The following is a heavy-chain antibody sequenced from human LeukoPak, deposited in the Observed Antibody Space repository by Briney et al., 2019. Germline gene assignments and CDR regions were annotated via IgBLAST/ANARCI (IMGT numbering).Heavy chain of an antibody. Sequence: ASVKVSCTVSGYTLTELSVHWVRQAPGKGLEWMGGFDPEDGETIYAQKFQGRVTMTEDTSTDTAYMELSSLRSEDTAVYYCATVDRTMVTSFDYWGQGTLVTVSS. CDR2: FDPEDGET. CDR1: GYTLTELS. J-gene: IGHJ4*02. CDR3: ATVDRTMVTSFDY. D-gene: IGHD5-18*01. V-gene: IGHV1-24*01.